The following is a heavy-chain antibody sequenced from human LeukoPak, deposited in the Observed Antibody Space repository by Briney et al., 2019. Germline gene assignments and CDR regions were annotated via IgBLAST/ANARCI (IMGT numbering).Heavy chain of an antibody. CDR3: ARAGLDCSGGSCAFYGMDV. CDR1: GFTVSSNY. CDR2: IYSGGST. V-gene: IGHV3-53*01. D-gene: IGHD2-15*01. J-gene: IGHJ6*04. Sequence: PGGSLRLSCAASGFTVSSNYMSCVRQAPGKGLEWVSVIYSGGSTYYADSVKCRFTISRDNSKNTLYLQMNSLRAEDTAVYYCARAGLDCSGGSCAFYGMDVWGKGTTVTVSS.